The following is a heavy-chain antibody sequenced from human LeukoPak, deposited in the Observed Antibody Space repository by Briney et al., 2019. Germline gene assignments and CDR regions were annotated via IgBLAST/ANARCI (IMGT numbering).Heavy chain of an antibody. Sequence: ASVTVSCKASGYTFTSYYMHWVRQAPGQGLEWMGIINPSGGSTSYAQKFQGRVTMTRNTSISTAYMELSSLRSEDTAVYYCARMAYYDFWSSYDWGQGTLVTVSS. CDR2: INPSGGST. D-gene: IGHD3-3*01. CDR1: GYTFTSYY. CDR3: ARMAYYDFWSSYD. V-gene: IGHV1-46*01. J-gene: IGHJ4*02.